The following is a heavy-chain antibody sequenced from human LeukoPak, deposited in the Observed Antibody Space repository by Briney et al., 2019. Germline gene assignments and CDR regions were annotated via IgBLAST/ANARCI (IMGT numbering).Heavy chain of an antibody. CDR1: GFTFSSYN. D-gene: IGHD3-3*01. J-gene: IGHJ5*02. CDR3: AKERLGYDFWSGYYTGDENWFDP. CDR2: ITSSSTYI. Sequence: GGSLRLSCAASGFTFSSYNMNWVRQAPGKGLEWVSSITSSSTYIYYADSVKGRFTISRDNARNSLYLQMNSLRAEDTAVYYCAKERLGYDFWSGYYTGDENWFDPWGQGTLVTVSS. V-gene: IGHV3-21*04.